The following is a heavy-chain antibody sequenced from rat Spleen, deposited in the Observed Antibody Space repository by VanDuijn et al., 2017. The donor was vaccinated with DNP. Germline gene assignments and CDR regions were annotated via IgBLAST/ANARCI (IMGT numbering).Heavy chain of an antibody. Sequence: VQLKESGPSLVQPSQTLSLTCTVSGFSLTTYGVAWVRQAPTKGLEWVASIRTGDDDTYYRDSVKGRFTISRDNAKNTQYLQMDSLRSEDTATYYCATRGTYYGYDYWGQGVMVTVSS. D-gene: IGHD1-9*01. CDR3: ATRGTYYGYDY. CDR2: IRTGDDDT. V-gene: IGHV5S13*01. J-gene: IGHJ2*01. CDR1: GFSLTTYG.